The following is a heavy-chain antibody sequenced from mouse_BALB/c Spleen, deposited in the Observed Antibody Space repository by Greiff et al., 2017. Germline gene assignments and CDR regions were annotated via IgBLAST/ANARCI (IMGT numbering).Heavy chain of an antibody. Sequence: VQLQQSGPELVKPGASVKISCKASGYTFTDYNMHWVKQSHGKSLEWIGYIYPYNGGTGYNQKFKSKATLTVDNSSSTAYMELRSLTSEDSAVYYCARRGNYGAMDYWGQGTSVTVSS. CDR1: GYTFTDYN. J-gene: IGHJ4*01. CDR2: IYPYNGGT. V-gene: IGHV1S29*02. D-gene: IGHD2-1*01. CDR3: ARRGNYGAMDY.